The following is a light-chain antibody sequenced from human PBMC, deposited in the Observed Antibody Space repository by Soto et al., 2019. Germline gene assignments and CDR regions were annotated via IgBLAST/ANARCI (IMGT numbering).Light chain of an antibody. V-gene: IGLV2-8*01. J-gene: IGLJ1*01. CDR2: DVT. CDR1: SSDVGGYDY. CDR3: SSYAGSNNFV. Sequence: ALTQPPSASGSPGQSATISCTGTSSDVGGYDYVSWYQQHPGKAPKLMIYDVTKRPSGVPDRFSGSKSGNTASLTVSGLQAEDEADYYCSSYAGSNNFVFGTGTKVTVL.